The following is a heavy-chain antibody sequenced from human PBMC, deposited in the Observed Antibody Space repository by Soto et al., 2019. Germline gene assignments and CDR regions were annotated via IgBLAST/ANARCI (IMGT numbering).Heavy chain of an antibody. J-gene: IGHJ6*02. D-gene: IGHD3-3*01. CDR2: FDPEDGET. V-gene: IGHV1-24*01. CDR1: GYTLTELS. Sequence: ASVKVSCKVSGYTLTELSMHWVRQAPGKGLEWMGGFDPEDGETIYAQKFQGRVTMTEDTSTDTAYMELSSLRSEDTAVYYCATRGHYDFWSGYSPYYYGMDVWGQGTTVTVSS. CDR3: ATRGHYDFWSGYSPYYYGMDV.